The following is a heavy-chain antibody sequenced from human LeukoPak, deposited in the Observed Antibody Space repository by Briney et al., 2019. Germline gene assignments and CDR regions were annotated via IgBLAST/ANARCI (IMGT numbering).Heavy chain of an antibody. CDR1: GFTFSSYS. V-gene: IGHV3-21*01. D-gene: IGHD4-17*01. Sequence: GGSLRLSCAASGFTFSSYSMNWVRQAPGKGLEWVSSISSSSSYIYYADSVKGRFTISRDNAKNSLYLQMNSLRPEDTAVYYCARDYGDYGGYFDYWGQGTLVTVSS. CDR2: ISSSSSYI. J-gene: IGHJ4*02. CDR3: ARDYGDYGGYFDY.